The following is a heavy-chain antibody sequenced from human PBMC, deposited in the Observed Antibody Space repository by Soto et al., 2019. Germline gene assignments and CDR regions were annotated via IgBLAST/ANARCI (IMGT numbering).Heavy chain of an antibody. V-gene: IGHV4-31*03. CDR3: ARSAVAYCGGECYDPFDS. CDR1: GGSISSHTYY. D-gene: IGHD2-21*01. J-gene: IGHJ4*02. Sequence: QVQLQESGPGLVKPSQTLSLTCTVSGGSISSHTYYWSRFRQHPVKGLVWIGSIDYTGTPYYSPSLRSRVNISVDTSNDQLSLKLRSVSAADTAVYYCARSAVAYCGGECYDPFDSWCKGTLVTVSS. CDR2: IDYTGTP.